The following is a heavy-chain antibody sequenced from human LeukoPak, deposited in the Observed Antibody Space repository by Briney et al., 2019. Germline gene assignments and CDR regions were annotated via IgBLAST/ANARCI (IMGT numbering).Heavy chain of an antibody. D-gene: IGHD3-10*01. J-gene: IGHJ6*03. CDR2: ISYDGINR. CDR3: ARDSGFGGNYYYYMDV. CDR1: GFTFSSYA. V-gene: IGHV3-30*07. Sequence: GRSLRLSCAASGFTFSSYALHWVRQAPSKGLEWVALISYDGINRYYADSVKGRFTISRDNSKNTLYLQMNSLRAEDTAVYYCARDSGFGGNYYYYMDVWGKGTTVTVSS.